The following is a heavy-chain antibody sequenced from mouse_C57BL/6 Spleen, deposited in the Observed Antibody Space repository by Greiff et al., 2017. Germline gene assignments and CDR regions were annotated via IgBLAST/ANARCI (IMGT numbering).Heavy chain of an antibody. J-gene: IGHJ3*01. V-gene: IGHV5-6*02. CDR1: GFTFSSYG. CDR3: ARHGGNGIPCVVY. D-gene: IGHD2-1*01. CDR2: ISSGGSYT. Sequence: EVKLVASGGDLVKPGGSLKLSCAASGFTFSSYGMSWVRQTPDKRLEWVATISSGGSYTYYPDSVKGRFTISRDNAKNTLYLQMCSLRSEGTSMYYGARHGGNGIPCVVYWGEGTLVSVSA.